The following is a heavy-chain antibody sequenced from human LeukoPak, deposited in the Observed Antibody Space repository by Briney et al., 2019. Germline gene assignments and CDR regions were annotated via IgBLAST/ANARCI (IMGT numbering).Heavy chain of an antibody. CDR1: GFTFSSYG. D-gene: IGHD2-2*02. J-gene: IGHJ4*02. CDR2: IRYDGSNK. Sequence: GGSLRVSCAASGFTFSSYGMHWVRQAPGKGLEWVAFIRYDGSNKYYADSVKGRFTISRDNSKNTLYLQMNSLRAEDTAVYYCAKGGLISSTSCYTFGGQGTLVTVSS. CDR3: AKGGLISSTSCYTF. V-gene: IGHV3-30*02.